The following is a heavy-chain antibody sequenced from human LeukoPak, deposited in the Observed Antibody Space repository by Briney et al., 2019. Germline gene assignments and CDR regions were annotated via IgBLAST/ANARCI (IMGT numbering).Heavy chain of an antibody. CDR1: GFTFSSYW. Sequence: PGGSLRLSCAASGFTFSSYWMHWVRQAPGKGLVWVSRINSDGSSTSDADSVKGRFTISRDNAKNTLYLQMNSLRAEDTAVYYCARVRGYCSGGSCYRDLAFDIWGQGTMVTVSS. V-gene: IGHV3-74*01. CDR3: ARVRGYCSGGSCYRDLAFDI. J-gene: IGHJ3*02. D-gene: IGHD2-15*01. CDR2: INSDGSST.